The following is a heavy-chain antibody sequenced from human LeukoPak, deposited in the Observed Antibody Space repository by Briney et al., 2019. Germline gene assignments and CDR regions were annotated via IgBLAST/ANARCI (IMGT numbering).Heavy chain of an antibody. Sequence: PSETLSLTCAVYGGSFSGYYWSWIRQPPGKGLEWIGYIYYSGSTNYNPSLKSRVTISVDTSKNQFSLKLSFVTAADTAVYYCASRLAAAGRGYFDYWGQGTLVTVSS. CDR1: GGSFSGYY. D-gene: IGHD6-13*01. CDR2: IYYSGST. CDR3: ASRLAAAGRGYFDY. J-gene: IGHJ4*02. V-gene: IGHV4-59*08.